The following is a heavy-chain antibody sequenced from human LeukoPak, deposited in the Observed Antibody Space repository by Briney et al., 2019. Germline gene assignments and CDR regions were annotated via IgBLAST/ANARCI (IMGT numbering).Heavy chain of an antibody. D-gene: IGHD6-6*01. CDR1: GYDFINYG. V-gene: IGHV1-18*01. CDR3: GRGGPFPSGSSSREYYLDY. J-gene: IGHJ4*02. CDR2: RSIYNGNT. Sequence: ASVKVSCKASGYDFINYGISWFRQAPGQGLEGMGWRSIYNGNTNYKLQGRVTMTIDTSTSTAYMEVRSLRSDDTAVYYCGRGGPFPSGSSSREYYLDYWGQGTLVIVSS.